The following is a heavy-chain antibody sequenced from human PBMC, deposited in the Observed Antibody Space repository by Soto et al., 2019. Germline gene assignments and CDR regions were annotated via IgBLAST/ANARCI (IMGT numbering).Heavy chain of an antibody. D-gene: IGHD3-22*01. CDR1: GGSISNYY. CDR3: ARLLYSSGYYIDY. J-gene: IGHJ4*02. Sequence: SETLSLTCTVSGGSISNYYWSWVRQPPGKGLEWIGYIYYSGSTNYNPSLESRVSISVDTSKNQFSLKLNSVTAADTAVYYCARLLYSSGYYIDYWGQGTLVTVSS. CDR2: IYYSGST. V-gene: IGHV4-59*01.